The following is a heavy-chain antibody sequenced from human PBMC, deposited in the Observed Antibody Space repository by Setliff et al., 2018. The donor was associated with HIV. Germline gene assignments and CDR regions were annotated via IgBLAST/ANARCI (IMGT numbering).Heavy chain of an antibody. D-gene: IGHD2-15*01. V-gene: IGHV1-18*04. CDR3: ARDRLTAGKYCSDSRCDDAFDI. CDR2: ISVDNGDT. J-gene: IGHJ3*02. CDR1: GYTFISYG. Sequence: ASVKVSCKASGYTFISYGISWMRQAPGQGPEWMGWISVDNGDTNYAQKLQGRVTMTTDTSTYTAFMELRSLKSDDTAVYYCARDRLTAGKYCSDSRCDDAFDIWGQGTMVTV.